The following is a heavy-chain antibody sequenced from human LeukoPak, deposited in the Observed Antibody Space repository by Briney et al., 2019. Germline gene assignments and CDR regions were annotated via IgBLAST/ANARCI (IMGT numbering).Heavy chain of an antibody. Sequence: SVKVSCKASGGPFINYAISWVRQAPGQGLEWMGGIIPIFDTADYAQNFQGRLTITADESTSTAYMELSSLRAEDTAMYYCARDLLGSPTGYSSGAWDYWGQGTLVTVSS. CDR3: ARDLLGSPTGYSSGAWDY. J-gene: IGHJ4*02. D-gene: IGHD3-9*01. CDR1: GGPFINYA. V-gene: IGHV1-69*13. CDR2: IIPIFDTA.